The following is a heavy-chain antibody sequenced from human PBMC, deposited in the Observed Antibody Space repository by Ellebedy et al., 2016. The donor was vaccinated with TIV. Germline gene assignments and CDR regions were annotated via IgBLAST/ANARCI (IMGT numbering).Heavy chain of an antibody. CDR1: GFTFSNYW. CDR2: IKQDGSET. J-gene: IGHJ4*02. Sequence: GGSLRLXXAASGFTFSNYWMSWVRQAPGKGLEWVANIKQDGSETYYVDSVKGRFTISRDNAKNSLYLQMNSLRADDTAVYYCARAKYGGNSDMGYWGQGTLVTVSS. D-gene: IGHD4-23*01. CDR3: ARAKYGGNSDMGY. V-gene: IGHV3-7*02.